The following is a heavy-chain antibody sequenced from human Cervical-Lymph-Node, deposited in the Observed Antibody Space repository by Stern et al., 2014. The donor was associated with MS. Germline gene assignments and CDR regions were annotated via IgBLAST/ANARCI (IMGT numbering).Heavy chain of an antibody. V-gene: IGHV3-21*01. J-gene: IGHJ4*02. D-gene: IGHD6-13*01. Sequence: EMQLVESGGGLVKPGGSLRLSCAASGFTFSSSSSSYIYYADSVKGRFTISRDNAKNSLYLQMNSLRAEDTAVYYCARDSSSWYCVDYWGQGTLVTVSS. CDR2: SSSSYI. CDR3: ARDSSSWYCVDY. CDR1: GFTFS.